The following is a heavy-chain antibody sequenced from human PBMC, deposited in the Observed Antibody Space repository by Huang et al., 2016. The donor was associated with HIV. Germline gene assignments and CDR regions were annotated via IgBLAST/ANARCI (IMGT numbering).Heavy chain of an antibody. CDR3: ARDWSFGSSTSPAD. CDR1: GYTFTDSN. Sequence: QVQLVQSGAEVKNPGASVRVSCKASGYTFTDSNIHWVRQAPGQGLGWMGWINPKRGGTIYAQRFQGRVTMTRDTTISTVHMDLRRIQSDDTAGYFCARDWSFGSSTSPADWGQGTLVTVSS. D-gene: IGHD6-6*01. CDR2: INPKRGGT. J-gene: IGHJ4*02. V-gene: IGHV1-2*02.